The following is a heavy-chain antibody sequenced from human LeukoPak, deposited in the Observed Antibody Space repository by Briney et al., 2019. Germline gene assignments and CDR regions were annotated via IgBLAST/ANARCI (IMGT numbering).Heavy chain of an antibody. CDR1: GFTFSSYW. Sequence: PGGSLRLSCAASGFTFSSYWMSWVRRAPGKGLEWVANIKQDGSEKYYVDSVKGRFTISSDNAKNSLYLQMNSLRAEDTAVYYCARMTAIRLYFDYWGQGTLVTVSS. D-gene: IGHD2-21*02. CDR3: ARMTAIRLYFDY. J-gene: IGHJ4*02. V-gene: IGHV3-7*01. CDR2: IKQDGSEK.